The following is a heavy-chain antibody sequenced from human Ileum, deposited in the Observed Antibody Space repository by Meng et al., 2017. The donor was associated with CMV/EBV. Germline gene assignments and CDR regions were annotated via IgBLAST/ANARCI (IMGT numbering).Heavy chain of an antibody. V-gene: IGHV4-61*02. CDR1: AGSISSGTYY. D-gene: IGHD3-3*01. CDR3: ARDRHEYDSYFDY. J-gene: IGHJ4*02. Sequence: QLQCQASGPGLLNPPQTLSLPCTVSAGSISSGTYYWSWIRQPAGKGLEWIGRIYTSGSTNYNPSLKSRVTISVDTSKNQFSLKMSSVTAADTAVYYCARDRHEYDSYFDYWGQGTLVTVSS. CDR2: IYTSGST.